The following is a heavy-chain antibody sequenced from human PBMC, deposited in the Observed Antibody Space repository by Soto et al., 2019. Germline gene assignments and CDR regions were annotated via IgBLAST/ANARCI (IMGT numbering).Heavy chain of an antibody. CDR2: ISSSGSTI. V-gene: IGHV3-48*03. CDR3: ASDYYDSSGYQAPLRY. CDR1: GFTVSSYE. Sequence: GGSLRLSCAASGFTVSSYEMNWVRHAPGKGLEWVSYISSSGSTIYYADSVKGRFTISRDNAKNSLYLQMNSLRAEDTAVYYCASDYYDSSGYQAPLRYWGQGTLVTVSS. D-gene: IGHD3-22*01. J-gene: IGHJ4*02.